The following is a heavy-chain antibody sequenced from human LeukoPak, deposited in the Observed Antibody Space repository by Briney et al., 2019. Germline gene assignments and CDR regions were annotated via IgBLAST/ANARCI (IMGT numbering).Heavy chain of an antibody. J-gene: IGHJ4*02. CDR3: ARGQYYDFWSGYYTNYYFDY. V-gene: IGHV1-2*02. CDR1: GYTFTSYG. Sequence: ASVKVSCKASGYTFTSYGISWVRQAPGQGLEWMGWINPNSGGTNYAQKFQGRVTMTRDTSISTAYTELSRLRSDDTAVYYCARGQYYDFWSGYYTNYYFDYWGQGTLVTVSS. D-gene: IGHD3-3*01. CDR2: INPNSGGT.